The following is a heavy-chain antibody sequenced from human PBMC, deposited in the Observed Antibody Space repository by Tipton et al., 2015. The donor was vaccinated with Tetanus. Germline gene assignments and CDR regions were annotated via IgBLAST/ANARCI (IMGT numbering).Heavy chain of an antibody. Sequence: GSLRLSCAASGFTFSSYWMHWVRQAPGKGLVWVSRINSDGSSTSYADSVKGRFTISRDNAKNTLYLQMNSLRAEDTAVYYCARVHRGYGDYYGMDVWGQGTTVTVSS. D-gene: IGHD3-10*01. V-gene: IGHV3-74*01. CDR2: INSDGSST. J-gene: IGHJ6*02. CDR3: ARVHRGYGDYYGMDV. CDR1: GFTFSSYW.